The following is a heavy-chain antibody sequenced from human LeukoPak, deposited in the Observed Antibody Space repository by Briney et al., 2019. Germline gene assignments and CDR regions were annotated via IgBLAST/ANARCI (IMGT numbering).Heavy chain of an antibody. CDR1: GFTFSSYS. V-gene: IGHV3-21*01. CDR2: ISSSSYI. CDR3: ARDGRGDWDFDY. D-gene: IGHD1-1*01. J-gene: IGHJ4*02. Sequence: GGSLRLSCAASGFTFSSYSMNWVRQAPGKGLEWVSSISSSSYIYYADSVKGRFTISRDNAKNSLYLQMNSLRAEDTAVYYCARDGRGDWDFDYWGQGTLVTVSS.